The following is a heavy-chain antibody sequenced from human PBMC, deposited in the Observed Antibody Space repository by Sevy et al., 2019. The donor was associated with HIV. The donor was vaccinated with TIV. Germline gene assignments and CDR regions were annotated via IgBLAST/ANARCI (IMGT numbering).Heavy chain of an antibody. D-gene: IGHD6-19*01. Sequence: GGSLRLSCAAFGVAFSGYAMNWVRQAPGKGLEWVSSISGGSGSNTYYADSVKGRFTISRDNSKNTLYLQMSSLRAEDTAVYYCARRGYSSGKPLYYFDYWGPGTLVTVSS. V-gene: IGHV3-23*01. CDR3: ARRGYSSGKPLYYFDY. CDR1: GVAFSGYA. CDR2: ISGGSGSNT. J-gene: IGHJ4*02.